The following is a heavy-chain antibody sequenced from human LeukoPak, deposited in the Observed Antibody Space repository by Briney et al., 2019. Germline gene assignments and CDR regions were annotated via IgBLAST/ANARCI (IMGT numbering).Heavy chain of an antibody. V-gene: IGHV3-21*06. CDR2: ITSSSSYI. J-gene: IGHJ4*02. D-gene: IGHD3-22*01. CDR3: ARDWSSGYYYHTPFDY. Sequence: GGSLRLSCAASGFTFSSYNMNWVRQAPGKGPEWVPSITSSSSYIYYADSVKGRFTISRDNAKNSLYLQMDSLRVEDTAVYYCARDWSSGYYYHTPFDYWGQGTLVTVSS. CDR1: GFTFSSYN.